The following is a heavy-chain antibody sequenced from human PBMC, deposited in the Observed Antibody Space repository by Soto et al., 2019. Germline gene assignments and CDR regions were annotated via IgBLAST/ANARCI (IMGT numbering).Heavy chain of an antibody. CDR2: IYHSGST. CDR3: ARVWEFPEAHNYASSRYYSIWFAH. Sequence: SETLSLTCAVSGGSISSGGYSWSWLRQPPGKDLEWIGYIYHSGSTYYNPSLKSRVTISVDRSKNQFSLKLSSVTAADTAVYYCARVWEFPEAHNYASSRYYSIWFAHWGQGTPVTV. J-gene: IGHJ5*02. CDR1: GGSISSGGYS. V-gene: IGHV4-30-2*01. D-gene: IGHD3-22*01.